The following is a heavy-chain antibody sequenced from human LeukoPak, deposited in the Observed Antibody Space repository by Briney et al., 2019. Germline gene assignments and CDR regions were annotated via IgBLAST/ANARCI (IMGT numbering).Heavy chain of an antibody. D-gene: IGHD2-21*02. CDR1: GFTFSSYG. J-gene: IGHJ4*02. V-gene: IGHV3-33*06. CDR3: AKSLGVVVTAARIDY. CDR2: IWYDGSNK. Sequence: GGSLRLSCAASGFTFSSYGMHWVRQAPGKGLEWVAVIWYDGSNKYYADSVKGRFTISRDNSKNTLYLQMNSLRAEDTAVYYCAKSLGVVVTAARIDYWGQGTLVTVSS.